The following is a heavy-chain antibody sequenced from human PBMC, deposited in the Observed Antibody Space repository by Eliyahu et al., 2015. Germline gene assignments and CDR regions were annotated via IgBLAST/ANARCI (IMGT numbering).Heavy chain of an antibody. CDR1: GGSISSSSYY. V-gene: IGHV4-39*01. CDR3: ARRGGIVVVIAPRAFDI. J-gene: IGHJ3*02. D-gene: IGHD2-21*01. Sequence: QLQLQELGPGLVKPSETLSLTCXVSGGSISSSSYYWGWIRQPPGKGLEWIGSIYYSGSPYYNPSLKSRVTISVDTSKNQFSLKLSSVTAADTAVYYCARRGGIVVVIAPRAFDIWGQGTMVTVFS. CDR2: IYYSGSP.